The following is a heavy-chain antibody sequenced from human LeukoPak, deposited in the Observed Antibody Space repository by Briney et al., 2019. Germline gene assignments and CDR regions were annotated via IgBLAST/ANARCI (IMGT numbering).Heavy chain of an antibody. J-gene: IGHJ4*02. D-gene: IGHD3-10*01. Sequence: GRSLRLSCAASGFTFSNYGMHWVRQAPGKGLERMAVIAYDGSNKYYADSVKGRISISRDNSKNTLFLQMNSLRDEETAGYLYAKDWDPSLVWPAIDYWGQGTLVTVSS. V-gene: IGHV3-30*18. CDR3: AKDWDPSLVWPAIDY. CDR2: IAYDGSNK. CDR1: GFTFSNYG.